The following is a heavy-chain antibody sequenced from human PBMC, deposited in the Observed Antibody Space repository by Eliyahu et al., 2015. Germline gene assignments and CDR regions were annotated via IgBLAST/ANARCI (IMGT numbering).Heavy chain of an antibody. CDR2: ISYDGSNK. V-gene: IGHV3-30*01. D-gene: IGHD4-23*01. CDR3: ARDQGDYGGNSNFDY. CDR1: GFXFSSYA. J-gene: IGHJ4*02. Sequence: QVQLVESGGGVVQPGRSLRLSCAASGFXFSSYAMHWVRQAPGKGLEWVAVISYDGSNKYYADSVKGRFTISRDNSKNTLYLQMNSLRAEDTAVYYCARDQGDYGGNSNFDYWGQGTLVTVSS.